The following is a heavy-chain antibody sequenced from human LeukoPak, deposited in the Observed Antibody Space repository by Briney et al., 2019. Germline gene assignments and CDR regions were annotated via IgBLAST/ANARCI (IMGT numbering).Heavy chain of an antibody. CDR2: IFYTGST. J-gene: IGHJ3*02. Sequence: SETLSLTCAVYGGSFSGYYWSWIRQPPGKGLEWIGYIFYTGSTNYNPSLKNRVTISVLTSKNRFSLKLSSVTAADTAVYYCATLTGGDDAFDIWGQGTMVTVSS. CDR1: GGSFSGYY. D-gene: IGHD4-23*01. V-gene: IGHV4-59*01. CDR3: ATLTGGDDAFDI.